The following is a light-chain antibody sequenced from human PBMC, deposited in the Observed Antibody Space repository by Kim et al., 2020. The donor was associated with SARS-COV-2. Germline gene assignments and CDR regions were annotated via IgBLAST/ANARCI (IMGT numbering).Light chain of an antibody. CDR1: KLGDKY. J-gene: IGLJ2*01. Sequence: ASPEQTASITCSGDKLGDKYACWYQRKPGQSPVMVIYQNNKRPSWIPERFSGSNSGNAATLTISGTQAVDEADYYCQAWDSSTAVFGGGTQLTVL. CDR3: QAWDSSTAV. CDR2: QNN. V-gene: IGLV3-1*01.